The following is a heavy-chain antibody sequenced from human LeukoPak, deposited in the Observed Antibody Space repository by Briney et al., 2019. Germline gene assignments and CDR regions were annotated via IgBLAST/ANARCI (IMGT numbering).Heavy chain of an antibody. CDR1: GGSTSSDY. D-gene: IGHD2-15*01. Sequence: PSETLSLTCTVSGGSTSSDYWSWIRQSPGKGLEWVGYVYNSGDTGKNPSLKSRVTILLDTSKNQCSLKLSSVTAADTAVYYCARRVVVAATTDYWGQGTLVTVSS. CDR3: ARRVVVAATTDY. V-gene: IGHV4-59*12. CDR2: VYNSGDT. J-gene: IGHJ4*02.